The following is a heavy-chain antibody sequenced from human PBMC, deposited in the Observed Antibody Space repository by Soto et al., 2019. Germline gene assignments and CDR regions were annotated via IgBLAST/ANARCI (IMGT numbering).Heavy chain of an antibody. Sequence: QVQLQESGPGLVKPSETLSLTCTVSGGSISSYYWNWIRQPPGKGLEWIGYIYYSGSTNYNPSLKSRVTISGDTSKNQFSMKLSSVTAADTAVYYCARRWGSAADYWGQGTLVTVSS. CDR1: GGSISSYY. CDR3: ARRWGSAADY. V-gene: IGHV4-59*08. CDR2: IYYSGST. D-gene: IGHD2-15*01. J-gene: IGHJ4*02.